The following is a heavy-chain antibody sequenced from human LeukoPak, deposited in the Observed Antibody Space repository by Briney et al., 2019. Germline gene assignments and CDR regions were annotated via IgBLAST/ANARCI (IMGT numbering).Heavy chain of an antibody. CDR3: ASVNTAMVFVFDY. V-gene: IGHV3-7*01. CDR2: IKQDGSEK. D-gene: IGHD5-18*01. CDR1: GFTFSSYW. J-gene: IGHJ4*02. Sequence: TGGSLRLSCAASGFTFSSYWMSWVRQAPGKGLEWVANIKQDGSEKYYVDSVKGRFTISRDNAKNSLYLQMNSLRAEDTAVYYCASVNTAMVFVFDYWGQGTLVTVSS.